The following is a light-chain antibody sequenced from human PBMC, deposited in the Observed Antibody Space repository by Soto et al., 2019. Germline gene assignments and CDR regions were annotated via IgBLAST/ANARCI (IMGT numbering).Light chain of an antibody. Sequence: EIVMTQSPATLSVSPGERATLSCRASQSVSSNLAWYQQKPGQAPRLLIYGASTRATGIPARFSGSGSGTEFTLTISSLQSEDFAVYYCQQYNSWLVTFGPGTKVD. CDR2: GAS. V-gene: IGKV3-15*01. J-gene: IGKJ3*01. CDR3: QQYNSWLVT. CDR1: QSVSSN.